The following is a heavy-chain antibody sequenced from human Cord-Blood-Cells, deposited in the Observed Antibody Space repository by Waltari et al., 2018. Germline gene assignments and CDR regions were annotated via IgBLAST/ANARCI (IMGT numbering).Heavy chain of an antibody. V-gene: IGHV4-39*07. J-gene: IGHJ1*01. CDR3: ARQVTSSGWYVTEYFQH. CDR2: IYYSGRT. CDR1: GGSISSSSYY. Sequence: QLQLQESGPGLVKPSETLSLTCTVSGGSISSSSYYWGWIRQPPGKGLEWIGSIYYSGRTSSNPSLKSRVTISVDTSKNQFSLKLSSVTAADTAVYYCARQVTSSGWYVTEYFQHWGQGTLVTVSS. D-gene: IGHD6-19*01.